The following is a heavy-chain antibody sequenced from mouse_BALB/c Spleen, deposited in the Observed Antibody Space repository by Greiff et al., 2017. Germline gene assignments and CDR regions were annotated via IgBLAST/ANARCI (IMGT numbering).Heavy chain of an antibody. Sequence: EVQLMESGGGLVRPGGSLKLSCAASGFTFSDYYMYWVRQTPEKRLEWVATISDGGSYTYYPDSVKGRFTIARDNAKNNLYLQLSSLKSEDTAMYYCARDDYGSSVFAYWGQGTLVTVSA. J-gene: IGHJ3*01. CDR3: ARDDYGSSVFAY. CDR1: GFTFSDYY. V-gene: IGHV5-4*02. D-gene: IGHD1-1*01. CDR2: ISDGGSYT.